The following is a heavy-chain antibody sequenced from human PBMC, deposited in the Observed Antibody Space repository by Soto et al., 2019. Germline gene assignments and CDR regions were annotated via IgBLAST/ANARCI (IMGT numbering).Heavy chain of an antibody. CDR2: MNSDGTTT. D-gene: IGHD3-10*01. CDR3: ARGPTGWFGYDY. J-gene: IGHJ4*02. Sequence: DLVESGGGFVQPGGSLRLSCAASGFTFSTSWMHWVRQVPGKGLVWVSRMNSDGTTTNYADSVKGRFTISRDNAKDTLYLQMSSLWAEDTAVYYCARGPTGWFGYDYWGRGTLVTVSS. V-gene: IGHV3-74*01. CDR1: GFTFSTSW.